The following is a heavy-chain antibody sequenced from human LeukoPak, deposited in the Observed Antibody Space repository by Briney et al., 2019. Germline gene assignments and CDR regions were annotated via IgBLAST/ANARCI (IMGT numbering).Heavy chain of an antibody. CDR1: GFTFSSYS. CDR2: SSSSSSYI. J-gene: IGHJ4*02. Sequence: GGSLRLSCAASGFTFSSYSMNWVRQAPGKGLEWVSSSSSSSSYIYYADSVKGRFTISRDNAKNSLYLQMNSLRAEDTAVYYCARESYYDSSGYYSPNNWGQGTLVTVSS. D-gene: IGHD3-22*01. CDR3: ARESYYDSSGYYSPNN. V-gene: IGHV3-21*01.